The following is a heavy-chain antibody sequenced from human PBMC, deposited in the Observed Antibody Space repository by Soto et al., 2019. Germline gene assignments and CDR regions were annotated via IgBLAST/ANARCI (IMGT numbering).Heavy chain of an antibody. CDR3: ARSDIVLVPAAMPAGVSGYYGMDV. Sequence: ASVKVSCKASGGTFSSYAISWVRQAPGQGLEWMGGIIPIFGTANYAQKFQGRVTITADESTSTAYMELSSLRSEDTAVYYCARSDIVLVPAAMPAGVSGYYGMDVWGQGTTVTVSS. J-gene: IGHJ6*02. V-gene: IGHV1-69*13. CDR1: GGTFSSYA. D-gene: IGHD2-2*01. CDR2: IIPIFGTA.